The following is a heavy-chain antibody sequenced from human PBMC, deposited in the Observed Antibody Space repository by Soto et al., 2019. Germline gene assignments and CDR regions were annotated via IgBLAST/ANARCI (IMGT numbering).Heavy chain of an antibody. CDR3: AIAAYCSGATCYSDYNWFDP. CDR2: FDPENDET. J-gene: IGHJ5*02. V-gene: IGHV1-24*01. D-gene: IGHD2-15*01. CDR1: GYTLSEVS. Sequence: ASVKVSCKVSGYTLSEVSIHWVRQTPGKGLEWMGGFDPENDETSYAQKFQGRVTLTEDTSTDTAYLELSSLRSEDTAIYYCAIAAYCSGATCYSDYNWFDPWGQGTLVTVSS.